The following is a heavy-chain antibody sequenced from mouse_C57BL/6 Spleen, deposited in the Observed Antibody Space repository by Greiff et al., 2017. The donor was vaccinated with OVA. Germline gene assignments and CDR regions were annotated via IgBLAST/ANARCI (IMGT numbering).Heavy chain of an antibody. CDR2: IDPSDSYT. V-gene: IGHV1-50*01. Sequence: QVQLQQPGAELVKPGASVKLSCKASGYTFTSYWMQWVKQRPGQGLEWIGEIDPSDSYTNYNQKFKGKATLTVDTSSSTAYMQLSSLTSEDSAVYYCARRSYDGYYGYAMDYWGQGTSVTVSS. CDR1: GYTFTSYW. CDR3: ARRSYDGYYGYAMDY. J-gene: IGHJ4*01. D-gene: IGHD2-3*01.